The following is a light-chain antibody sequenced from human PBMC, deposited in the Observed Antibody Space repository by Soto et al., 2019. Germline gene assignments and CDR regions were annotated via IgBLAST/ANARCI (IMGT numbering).Light chain of an antibody. CDR1: QSVSSSY. V-gene: IGKV3-20*01. CDR3: QQHGSSRQ. Sequence: EMWLTHSPGSVSLPPLEGAGGCCRASQSVSSSYLAWYKQKPGQAPRLLIYGASSRATGIPDRFSGSGSGTDFTLTISRLEPEDFAVYYCQQHGSSRQFGKGTKVDI. J-gene: IGKJ1*01. CDR2: GAS.